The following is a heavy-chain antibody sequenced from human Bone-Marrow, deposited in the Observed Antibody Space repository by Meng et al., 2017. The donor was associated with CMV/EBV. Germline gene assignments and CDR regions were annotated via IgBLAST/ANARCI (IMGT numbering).Heavy chain of an antibody. D-gene: IGHD3-10*01. CDR2: ISTYNGNT. Sequence: ASVKVSCKASGYTFNNYGITWVRQAPGQGLEWMGWISTYNGNTDYAQELQGRVTVTADTSTATAYMELRSLRSDDTAVYYCARGLRENYGSGTFGWFDPWGQGTLVTVSS. V-gene: IGHV1-18*01. CDR1: GYTFNNYG. J-gene: IGHJ5*02. CDR3: ARGLRENYGSGTFGWFDP.